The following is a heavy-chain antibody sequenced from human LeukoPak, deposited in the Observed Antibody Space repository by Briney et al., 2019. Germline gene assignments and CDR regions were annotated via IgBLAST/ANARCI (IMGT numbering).Heavy chain of an antibody. D-gene: IGHD3-10*01. CDR1: GISLSNYA. Sequence: GGSLRLSCVVSGISLSNYAMTWVRQAPGQGLGWVSYISERGGSTTYADSVKGRFTISRDTSLNTLYLQMNNLRAEDTAVYFCAKRGVVIRGLLVIGYNQEAYHYDFWGQGVLVTVSS. CDR2: ISERGGST. V-gene: IGHV3-23*01. J-gene: IGHJ4*02. CDR3: AKRGVVIRGLLVIGYNQEAYHYDF.